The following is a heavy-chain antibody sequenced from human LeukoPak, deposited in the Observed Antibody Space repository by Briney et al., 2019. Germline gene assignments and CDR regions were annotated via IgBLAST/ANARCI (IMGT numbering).Heavy chain of an antibody. J-gene: IGHJ4*02. V-gene: IGHV3-73*01. CDR1: GFTFSGSA. Sequence: GGSLRLSCAASGFTFSGSAMHWVRQASGKGLEWVGRIRSKPNSYATAYTASVQGRFTISRDDSKNTAYLQMNSLKTEDTAVYYCTRRSVYDIGSCYEYYFDNWGQGSLVTVSS. D-gene: IGHD3-22*01. CDR3: TRRSVYDIGSCYEYYFDN. CDR2: IRSKPNSYAT.